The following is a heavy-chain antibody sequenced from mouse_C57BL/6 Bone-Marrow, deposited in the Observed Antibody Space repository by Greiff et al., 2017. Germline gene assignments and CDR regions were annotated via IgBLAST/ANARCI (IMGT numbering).Heavy chain of an antibody. CDR1: GYTFTDYE. V-gene: IGHV1-15*01. Sequence: VQLQQSGAELVRPGASVTLSCKASGYTFTDYEMHWVKQTPVHGLEWIGAIDPETGGTAYNQKFKGKAILTADKTSSTAYMERRSLTSEDSAVYYCTRTWWLLQAWFAYWGQGTLVTVSA. CDR3: TRTWWLLQAWFAY. CDR2: IDPETGGT. D-gene: IGHD2-3*01. J-gene: IGHJ3*01.